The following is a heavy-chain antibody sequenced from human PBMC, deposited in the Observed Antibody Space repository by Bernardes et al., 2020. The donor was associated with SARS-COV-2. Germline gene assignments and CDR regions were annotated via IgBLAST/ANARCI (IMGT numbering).Heavy chain of an antibody. V-gene: IGHV4-34*01. J-gene: IGHJ5*02. CDR1: GESFSDYY. CDR2: IYHSGST. CDR3: AREYSPSSRLNWFDP. Sequence: SETLSLTCAVYGESFSDYYCTWIRQPPGKGLELIGEIYHSGSTNYNPSRKSRVTISVDTSKYQFSLKLNSVTAADTAVYYCAREYSPSSRLNWFDPWGQGTLVTVSS. D-gene: IGHD6-6*01.